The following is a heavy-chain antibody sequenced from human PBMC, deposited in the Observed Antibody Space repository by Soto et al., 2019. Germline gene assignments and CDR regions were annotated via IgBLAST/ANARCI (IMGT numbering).Heavy chain of an antibody. CDR2: HYSGGST. J-gene: IGHJ5*02. V-gene: IGHV3-53*01. D-gene: IGHD1-26*01. CDR3: ARHRHPRGTVGATSPLDP. CDR1: GFSVSSNY. Sequence: GGSLRLSCAISGFSVSSNYLSWVRQAPGKGLEWVSVHYSGGSTYYADSVQGRFTISRDKSNNTLYLHMRRVRAEDTAVYFCARHRHPRGTVGATSPLDPWGQGTQVTVSS.